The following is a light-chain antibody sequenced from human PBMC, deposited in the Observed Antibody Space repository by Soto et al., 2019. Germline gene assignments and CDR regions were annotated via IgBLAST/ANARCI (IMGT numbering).Light chain of an antibody. CDR3: QQYGSSST. J-gene: IGKJ5*01. CDR1: QSVGSN. Sequence: ERVMTQSPATLSVSPGERATLSCRASQSVGSNLAWYQQKPGQAPRLLIFGASSRATGVPARFSGSGSGTEFTLTINSLQSEDFAVYYCQQYGSSSTFGQGTRLEI. CDR2: GAS. V-gene: IGKV3-15*01.